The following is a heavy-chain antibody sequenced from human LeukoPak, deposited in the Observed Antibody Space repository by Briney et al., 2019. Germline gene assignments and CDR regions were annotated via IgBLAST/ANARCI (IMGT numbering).Heavy chain of an antibody. CDR2: VAHKGPTVYSPTLNR. D-gene: IGHD3-22*01. J-gene: IGHJ4*02. Sequence: SETLSLTCAGYGAALREYYWSWIRQSPGKGVEWIGEVAHKGPTVYSPTLNRKYNPSFKSRVTMSVDPSKNQFSLKLTSVTVADTATYYCVRQGTNSGYYLLDYWGQGHLVIVSS. CDR3: VRQGTNSGYYLLDY. CDR1: GAALREYY. V-gene: IGHV4-34*01.